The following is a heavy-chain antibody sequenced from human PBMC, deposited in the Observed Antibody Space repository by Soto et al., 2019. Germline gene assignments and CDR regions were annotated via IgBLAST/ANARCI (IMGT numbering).Heavy chain of an antibody. V-gene: IGHV1-69*02. Sequence: QVQLVQSGAEVKKPGSSVKVSCKASGGTFSSYTISWVRQAPGQGLEWMGRIIPILGIANYAPKFQGRVTIPADKSTRYAYMELSSLRSEDTAVYYCAPGDNSDSLGQGTLVTVSS. J-gene: IGHJ5*01. CDR2: IIPILGIA. CDR3: APGDNSDS. D-gene: IGHD1-20*01. CDR1: GGTFSSYT.